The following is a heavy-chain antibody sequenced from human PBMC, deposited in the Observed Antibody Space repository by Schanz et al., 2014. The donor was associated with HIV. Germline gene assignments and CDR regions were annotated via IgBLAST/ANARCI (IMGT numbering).Heavy chain of an antibody. CDR3: AKDQGDVTGTPFDY. D-gene: IGHD1-20*01. V-gene: IGHV3-30*18. CDR1: GFIFRTHG. CDR2: ISYDGVNV. Sequence: QVQLVETGGGVVQPGRSLRLSCAASGFIFRTHGMHWVRQAPGKGLEWVAGISYDGVNVYYADSVKGRFTISRDNSKNTLFLQMNSLRAEDTAMYYCAKDQGDVTGTPFDYWGQGTLVTVSS. J-gene: IGHJ4*02.